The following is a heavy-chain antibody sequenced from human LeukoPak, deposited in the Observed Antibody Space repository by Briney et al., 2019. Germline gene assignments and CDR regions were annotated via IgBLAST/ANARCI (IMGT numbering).Heavy chain of an antibody. CDR3: AKDPVLWFGEGNWFDP. Sequence: PGGSLRLSCAASGFTFSSYAMSWVRQAPGKGLEWVSAISGSGGSTYYADSVKGRFTISRDNSKNTLYLQMNSLRAEDTAVYYCAKDPVLWFGEGNWFDPWGQGTLVTVSS. CDR2: ISGSGGST. J-gene: IGHJ5*02. V-gene: IGHV3-23*01. CDR1: GFTFSSYA. D-gene: IGHD3-10*01.